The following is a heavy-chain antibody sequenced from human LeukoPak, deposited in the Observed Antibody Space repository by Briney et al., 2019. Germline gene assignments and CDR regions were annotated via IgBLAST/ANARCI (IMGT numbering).Heavy chain of an antibody. D-gene: IGHD4-17*01. CDR3: ARDFGDYGLFDY. CDR2: INAGNGNT. Sequence: GASVKVSCRASGYTFTSYAMHWVRQAPGQRLEWMGWINAGNGNTKYSQKFQGRVTITRDTSASTAYMELSSLRSEDTAVYYCARDFGDYGLFDYWGQGTLVTVSS. CDR1: GYTFTSYA. V-gene: IGHV1-3*01. J-gene: IGHJ4*02.